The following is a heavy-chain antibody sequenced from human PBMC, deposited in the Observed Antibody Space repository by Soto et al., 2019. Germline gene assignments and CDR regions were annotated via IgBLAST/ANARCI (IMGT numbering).Heavy chain of an antibody. CDR2: ISAYNGNT. CDR3: ARRITIFGVVGWFDP. J-gene: IGHJ5*02. CDR1: GYTFTSYG. V-gene: IGHV1-18*04. Sequence: QVQLVQSGAEVKKPGASVKVSCKASGYTFTSYGISWVRQAPGQGLEWMGWISAYNGNTNYAQKLQGRVTMTTDTSTCTAYMELRSLRSDDTAVYYCARRITIFGVVGWFDPWGQGTLSPSPQ. D-gene: IGHD3-3*01.